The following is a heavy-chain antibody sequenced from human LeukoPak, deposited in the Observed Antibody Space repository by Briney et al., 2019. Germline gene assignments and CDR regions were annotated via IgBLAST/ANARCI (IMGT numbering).Heavy chain of an antibody. Sequence: SETLSLTRTVSGGSISSYYWSWIRQPPREGLEWSGYIYYSGSTNYNPSLKSRVTISVDTSKNQFSLKLSSVTAADTAVYYCARDLGATGDYWGQGTLVTVSS. J-gene: IGHJ4*02. CDR3: ARDLGATGDY. D-gene: IGHD1-26*01. CDR2: IYYSGST. V-gene: IGHV4-59*01. CDR1: GGSISSYY.